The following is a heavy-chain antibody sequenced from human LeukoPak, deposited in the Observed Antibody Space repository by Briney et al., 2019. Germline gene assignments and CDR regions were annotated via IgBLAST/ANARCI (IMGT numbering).Heavy chain of an antibody. CDR1: GGTFSSYA. J-gene: IGHJ6*03. CDR3: ARVVGDIVVVPAATKYYYYYYMDV. CDR2: IIPIFGTA. D-gene: IGHD2-2*01. Sequence: SSVKVSCKASGGTFSSYAISWVRQAPGQGLEWMGRIIPIFGTANYAQKFQGRVTITTDESTSTAYMELSSLRSEDTAVYYCARVVGDIVVVPAATKYYYYYYMDVWGKGTTVTVSS. V-gene: IGHV1-69*05.